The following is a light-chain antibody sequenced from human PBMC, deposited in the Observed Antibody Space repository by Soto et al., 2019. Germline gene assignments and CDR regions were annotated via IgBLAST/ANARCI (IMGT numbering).Light chain of an antibody. CDR3: QQYGSSPRT. J-gene: IGKJ1*01. CDR1: QSVSSSS. V-gene: IGKV3-20*01. CDR2: GAS. Sequence: EIVLTQSPGTLSLSPGERATLSCRASQSVSSSSLAWYQQRRGQAPRLLIHGASSRATGIPDGFSGSGSGTDFTLTISRLEPEDFAVYYCQQYGSSPRTFGQGTKVDIK.